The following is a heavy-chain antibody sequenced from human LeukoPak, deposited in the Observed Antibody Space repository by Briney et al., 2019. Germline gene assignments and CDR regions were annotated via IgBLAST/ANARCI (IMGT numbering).Heavy chain of an antibody. V-gene: IGHV3-30*04. J-gene: IGHJ3*02. CDR1: GFTFSSYA. CDR3: ARVGRCSGGSCYSDIDAFDI. CDR2: ISYDGSNK. D-gene: IGHD2-15*01. Sequence: GRSLRLSCAASGFTFSSYAMHWVRQAPGKGLEWVAVISYDGSNKYYADSVKGRFTISRDNSKNTLYLQMNSLRAEDTAVYYCARVGRCSGGSCYSDIDAFDIWGQGTMVTVSS.